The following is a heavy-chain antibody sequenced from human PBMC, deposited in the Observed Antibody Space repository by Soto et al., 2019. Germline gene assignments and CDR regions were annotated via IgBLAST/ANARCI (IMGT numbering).Heavy chain of an antibody. CDR2: INAGNGNT. Sequence: ASVKVSCKASGYTFTSYAMHWVRQAPGQRLEWMGWINAGNGNTKYSQKFQGRVTITRDTSASTAYMELSSLRSEDTAVYYCARDTVVVVAATRPNWYFDLWGRGTLVTVSS. V-gene: IGHV1-3*01. D-gene: IGHD2-15*01. J-gene: IGHJ2*01. CDR3: ARDTVVVVAATRPNWYFDL. CDR1: GYTFTSYA.